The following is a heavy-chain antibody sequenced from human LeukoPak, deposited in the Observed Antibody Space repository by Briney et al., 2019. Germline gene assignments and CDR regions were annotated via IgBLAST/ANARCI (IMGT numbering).Heavy chain of an antibody. CDR3: ARGRSGDY. CDR2: ISYDGSNK. V-gene: IGHV3-30-3*01. D-gene: IGHD3-10*01. J-gene: IGHJ4*02. CDR1: GFTFSSYA. Sequence: GGSLRLSCAASGFTFSSYAMHWVRQAPGKGLEWVAVISYDGSNKYYADSVKGRFTISRDNSKNTLYLQMNSLRVEDTAVYYCARGRSGDYWGQGTLVTVSS.